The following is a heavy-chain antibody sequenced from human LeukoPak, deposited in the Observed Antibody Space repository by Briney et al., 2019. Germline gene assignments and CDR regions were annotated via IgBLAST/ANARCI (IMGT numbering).Heavy chain of an antibody. J-gene: IGHJ5*02. D-gene: IGHD6-13*01. CDR2: IKQDGSQE. Sequence: HAGGSLRLSCAASRFTLSTYWMSWVRQAPGKGLEWVAHIKQDGSQEYYVDSVKGRFTISRDNAKNSLYLQMNSLRAEDTAVYYCARSRSSGYLPNWFDPWGQGTLVTVSS. CDR1: RFTLSTYW. V-gene: IGHV3-7*03. CDR3: ARSRSSGYLPNWFDP.